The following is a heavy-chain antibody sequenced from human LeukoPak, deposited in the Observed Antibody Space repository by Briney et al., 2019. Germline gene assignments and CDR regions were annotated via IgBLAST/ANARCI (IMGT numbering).Heavy chain of an antibody. D-gene: IGHD2-2*01. V-gene: IGHV1-69*13. Sequence: SVKVSCKASGGTFSSYAISWVRQAPGQGLEWMGGIIPIFGTANYAQKFQGRVTITADESTSTAYMELSSLRSEDTAVYYCASSSTKGGYFDYWGQGTLVTVSS. CDR1: GGTFSSYA. CDR3: ASSSTKGGYFDY. J-gene: IGHJ4*02. CDR2: IIPIFGTA.